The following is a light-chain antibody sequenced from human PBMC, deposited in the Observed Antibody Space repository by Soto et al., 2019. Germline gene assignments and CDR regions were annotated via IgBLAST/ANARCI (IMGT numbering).Light chain of an antibody. Sequence: QSVLTQPASVSGSPGQSINISCTGTSSDVGGYNYVSWYQQHPGKAPKLMIYDVSNRPSGVSNRFSGSKSGNTASLTISGLQAEDEADYYCNSYTSSSTLLFGGGTKVTVL. CDR2: DVS. V-gene: IGLV2-14*01. J-gene: IGLJ2*01. CDR1: SSDVGGYNY. CDR3: NSYTSSSTLL.